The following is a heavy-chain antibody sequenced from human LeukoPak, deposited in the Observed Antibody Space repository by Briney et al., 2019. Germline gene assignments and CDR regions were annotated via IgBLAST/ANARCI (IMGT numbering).Heavy chain of an antibody. CDR3: AREEVGAVFDY. CDR2: IYHSGST. Sequence: PSEALSLTRTLPGGSISTYYWSWIRQPPGKGLEWIGYIYHSGSTNYNPSLKSRVTISVDTSKNQFSLKLSSVTAADTAVYYCAREEVGAVFDYWGQGTLVTVSS. CDR1: GGSISTYY. V-gene: IGHV4-59*01. J-gene: IGHJ4*02. D-gene: IGHD1-26*01.